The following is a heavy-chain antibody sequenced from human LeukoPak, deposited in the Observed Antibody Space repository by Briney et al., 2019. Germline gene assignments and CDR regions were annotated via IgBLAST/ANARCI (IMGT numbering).Heavy chain of an antibody. CDR1: GYTFTGYY. V-gene: IGHV1-2*02. D-gene: IGHD4-17*01. CDR2: INPNSGGT. J-gene: IGHJ3*02. CDR3: ARGSGDQGSAFDI. Sequence: ASVKVSCKASGYTFTGYYMHWVRQAPGQGLEWMGWINPNSGGTNYAQKFQGRVTVTRDTSISTAYMELSRLRSDDTAVYYCARGSGDQGSAFDIWGQGTMVTVSS.